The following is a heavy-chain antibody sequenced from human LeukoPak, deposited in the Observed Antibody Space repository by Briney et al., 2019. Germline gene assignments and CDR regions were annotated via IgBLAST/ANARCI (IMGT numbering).Heavy chain of an antibody. CDR1: GGPLSGYF. CDR3: TVNYDFC. D-gene: IGHD3-3*01. CDR2: INHEGSI. V-gene: IGHV4-34*01. J-gene: IGHJ4*02. Sequence: PSETLSLTCAVYGGPLSGYFWSWIRQSPGKGLEWIGEINHEGSITYNPSLKSRVLVSRETSRKQFSLQLISVTAADTAVYYCTVNYDFCGGQGTLVTVSS.